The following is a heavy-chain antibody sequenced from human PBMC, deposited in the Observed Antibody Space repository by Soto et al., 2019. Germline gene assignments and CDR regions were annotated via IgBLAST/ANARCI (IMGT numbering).Heavy chain of an antibody. D-gene: IGHD1-7*01. CDR3: ARDTSEITGTNYYYYGMDV. V-gene: IGHV3-11*06. CDR2: ISSSSSYT. J-gene: IGHJ6*02. Sequence: QVQLVESGGGLVKPGGSLRLSCAASGFTFSDYYMSWIRQAPGKGLEWVSYISSSSSYTNYADSVKGRFTIPRDNAKNSLYLQMNSLRAEDTAVYYCARDTSEITGTNYYYYGMDVWGQGTTVTVSS. CDR1: GFTFSDYY.